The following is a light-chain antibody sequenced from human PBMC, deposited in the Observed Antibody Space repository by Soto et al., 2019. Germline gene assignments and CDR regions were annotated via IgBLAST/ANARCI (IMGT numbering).Light chain of an antibody. V-gene: IGLV8-61*01. CDR2: NTN. CDR3: VLYLSSAIVV. CDR1: SDSVSLSHY. Sequence: QTVVPQEPSVSGSPGGTVTLTFGLTSDSVSLSHYPSWYQQNPGQAPRTLIYNTNTRSSGVTDRFSGSILGNKAALTITGAQADDEVDYFFVLYLSSAIVVFGGGTKLTVL. J-gene: IGLJ2*01.